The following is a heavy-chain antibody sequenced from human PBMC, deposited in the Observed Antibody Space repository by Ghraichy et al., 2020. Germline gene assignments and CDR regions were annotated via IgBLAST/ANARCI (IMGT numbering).Heavy chain of an antibody. J-gene: IGHJ4*02. CDR3: VRLYYDYVWGYYFDY. V-gene: IGHV4-31*03. Sequence: SETLSLTCTVSGGSVSRRDYYWSWIRQHPGKGLEWIGYIYYSGSTSYNPSLQSRVTISVDTSKNQFSLKLSSVTAADTAVYYCVRLYYDYVWGYYFDYWGQGTLVTVSS. CDR2: IYYSGST. CDR1: GGSVSRRDYY. D-gene: IGHD3-16*01.